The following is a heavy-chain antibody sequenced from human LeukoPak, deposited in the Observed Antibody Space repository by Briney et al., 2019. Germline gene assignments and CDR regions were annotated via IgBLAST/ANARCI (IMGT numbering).Heavy chain of an antibody. Sequence: GGSLRLSCTGSGFTFGDFAVSWVRQAPGKGLEWVAFVRSKVHGGTTEYAASVKGRFTISRDDSKSIAYLQMNSLITEDTAVYYCSRGSPGDFRSGYYMDVWGKGTTVTVSS. CDR2: VRSKVHGGTT. J-gene: IGHJ6*03. CDR1: GFTFGDFA. CDR3: SRGSPGDFRSGYYMDV. D-gene: IGHD3-3*01. V-gene: IGHV3-49*04.